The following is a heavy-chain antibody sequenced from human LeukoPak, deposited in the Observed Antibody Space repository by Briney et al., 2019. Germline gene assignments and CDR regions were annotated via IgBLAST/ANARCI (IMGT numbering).Heavy chain of an antibody. D-gene: IGHD5-12*01. CDR2: ITRHNGNT. CDR3: ARDSHIVATIRPRRLDY. V-gene: IGHV1-18*01. J-gene: IGHJ4*02. CDR1: GYSFTSFG. Sequence: GASVKVSCKASGYSFTSFGITWVRHAPGQGLEWMGWITRHNGNTDYAQRFRGRVTLTIDTSTTTADMELRNLIPDDTAVYYCARDSHIVATIRPRRLDYWGQGTLVTVSS.